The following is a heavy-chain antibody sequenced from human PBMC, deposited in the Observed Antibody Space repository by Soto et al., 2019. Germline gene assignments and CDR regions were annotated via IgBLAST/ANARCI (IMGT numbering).Heavy chain of an antibody. J-gene: IGHJ4*02. V-gene: IGHV3-48*02. CDR1: GFTFSSYS. D-gene: IGHD3-22*01. Sequence: VGSLRLSCAASGFTFSSYSMNWVRQAPGKGLEWVSYISSSSSTIYYADSVKGRFAISRDNAKNSLYLQMNSLRDEDTAVYYCARDDYYDTSGYLALFDYWGQGTLVTVSS. CDR2: ISSSSSTI. CDR3: ARDDYYDTSGYLALFDY.